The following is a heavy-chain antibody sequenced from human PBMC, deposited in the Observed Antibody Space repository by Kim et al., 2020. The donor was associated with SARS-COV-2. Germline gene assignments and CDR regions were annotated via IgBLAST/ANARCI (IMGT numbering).Heavy chain of an antibody. CDR1: GYTFTTYS. J-gene: IGHJ5*02. V-gene: IGHV1-18*01. Sequence: ASVKVSCKASGYTFTTYSITWVRQAPGQGLEWMGWISAYSGDTHYAQKLQDRFTMTTDTSTSTAYMELRSLKSDDTAIYYCARKGAPNWFDPWGQGTLVTVSS. CDR3: ARKGAPNWFDP. D-gene: IGHD3-16*01. CDR2: ISAYSGDT.